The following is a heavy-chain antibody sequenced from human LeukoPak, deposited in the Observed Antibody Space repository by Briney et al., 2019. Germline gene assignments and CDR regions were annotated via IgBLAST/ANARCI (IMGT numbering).Heavy chain of an antibody. V-gene: IGHV4-59*01. CDR1: GGSISSYY. J-gene: IGHJ4*02. CDR2: IYYSGGT. D-gene: IGHD2-2*01. Sequence: SETLSLTCTVSGGSISSYYWSWIRQPPGKGLEWIGYIYYSGGTSYNPSLRSRVTISVDTPKNLFSLKLSSVTAADTAVYYCATGGVRYCSTTSCLGYWGQGTLVTVSS. CDR3: ATGGVRYCSTTSCLGY.